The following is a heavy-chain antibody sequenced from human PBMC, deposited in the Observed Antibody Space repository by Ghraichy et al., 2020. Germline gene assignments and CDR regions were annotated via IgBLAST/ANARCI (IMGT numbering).Heavy chain of an antibody. CDR2: INTNTGNP. D-gene: IGHD3-10*01. V-gene: IGHV7-4-1*02. Sequence: ASVKVSCKASGYTFTSYAMNWVRQAPGQGLEWMGWINTNTGNPTYAQGFTGRFVFSLDTSVSTAYLQISSLKAEDTAVYYCARGPPSLLWFGEPIPRYYYYGMDVWGQGTTVTVSS. CDR1: GYTFTSYA. CDR3: ARGPPSLLWFGEPIPRYYYYGMDV. J-gene: IGHJ6*02.